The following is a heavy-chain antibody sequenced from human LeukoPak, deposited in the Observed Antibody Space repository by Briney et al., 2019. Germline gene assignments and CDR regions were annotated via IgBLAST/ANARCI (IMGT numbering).Heavy chain of an antibody. CDR3: ARHGAVTTDPCDY. Sequence: SVKVSCKASGGTFSSYAISWVRQAPGQGLEWIGRIIPILGIANYAQKFQGRVTITADKSTSTAYMELSSLRSEDTAVYYCARHGAVTTDPCDYWGQGTLVTVSS. CDR2: IIPILGIA. D-gene: IGHD4-17*01. J-gene: IGHJ4*02. V-gene: IGHV1-69*04. CDR1: GGTFSSYA.